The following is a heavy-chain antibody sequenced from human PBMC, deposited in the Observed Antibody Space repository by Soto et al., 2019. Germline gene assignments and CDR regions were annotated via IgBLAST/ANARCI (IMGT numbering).Heavy chain of an antibody. Sequence: QVQLVESGGGVVQPGRSLRLSCAASGFTFSSYGMQWVRQAPGKGLEWVAVIWHDGSNQYYADSVKGRFTISRDNSNNTRYLQLNSLRDEDTAVYYCARERGQIDDCGQGTLVTVSS. CDR3: ARERGQIDD. CDR1: GFTFSSYG. V-gene: IGHV3-33*01. J-gene: IGHJ4*02. CDR2: IWHDGSNQ.